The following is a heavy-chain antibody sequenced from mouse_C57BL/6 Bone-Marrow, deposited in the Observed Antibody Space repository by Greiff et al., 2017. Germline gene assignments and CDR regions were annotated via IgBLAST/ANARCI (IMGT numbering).Heavy chain of an antibody. CDR1: GYTFTSYW. CDR3: AREGTGPYLYFDG. J-gene: IGHJ1*03. Sequence: QVQLQQSGAELVRPGSSVKLSCKASGYTFTSYWMDWVKQRPGQGLEWIGNIYPSDSETHYNQKFKDKATLTVDKSSSTSYLQHISLTSEDSAVYYGAREGTGPYLYFDGWGTGTTVTASS. V-gene: IGHV1-61*01. CDR2: IYPSDSET.